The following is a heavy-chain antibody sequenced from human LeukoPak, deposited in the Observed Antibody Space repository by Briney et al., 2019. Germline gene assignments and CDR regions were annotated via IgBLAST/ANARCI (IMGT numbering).Heavy chain of an antibody. J-gene: IGHJ4*02. CDR2: ISYDGSNK. CDR3: AREEDSGWYYFDY. CDR1: GFTFSSYG. Sequence: PGGSLRLSCAASGFTFSSYGMHWVRQAPGKGLEWVAVISYDGSNKYYADSVKGRFTISRDNSKNSLYLQMNSLRAEDTAVYYCAREEDSGWYYFDYWGQGTLVTVSS. D-gene: IGHD6-19*01. V-gene: IGHV3-30*03.